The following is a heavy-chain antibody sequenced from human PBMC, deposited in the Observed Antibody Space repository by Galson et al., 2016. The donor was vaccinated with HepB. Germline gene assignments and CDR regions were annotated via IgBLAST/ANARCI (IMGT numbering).Heavy chain of an antibody. Sequence: SLRLSCAASGFTFSSHSMNWVRQAPGKGLEWVSSISGSNSYIYYADSVKGRFTISRDNAKNSLYLQMNSLRAKDTAVYYCARGREFIAVTGSRWFDPWGQGTLVTISS. V-gene: IGHV3-21*01. J-gene: IGHJ5*02. CDR3: ARGREFIAVTGSRWFDP. CDR1: GFTFSSHS. CDR2: ISGSNSYI. D-gene: IGHD6-19*01.